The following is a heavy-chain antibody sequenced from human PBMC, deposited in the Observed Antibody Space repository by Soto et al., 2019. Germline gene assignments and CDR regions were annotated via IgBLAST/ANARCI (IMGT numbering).Heavy chain of an antibody. J-gene: IGHJ1*01. V-gene: IGHV3-23*01. CDR3: AKDQAAGGTISRYFQD. CDR1: GFTFSSYA. D-gene: IGHD6-13*01. CDR2: ISGGGGTT. Sequence: EVQLLESGGGLVQPEGSLRLSCEASGFTFSSYAMSWVSQAHGKGLEWVSGISGGGGTTYYADSVKGRFTISRDNSKNTLYLQVNSLRAEDTAVYYCAKDQAAGGTISRYFQDWGQGTLVTVSS.